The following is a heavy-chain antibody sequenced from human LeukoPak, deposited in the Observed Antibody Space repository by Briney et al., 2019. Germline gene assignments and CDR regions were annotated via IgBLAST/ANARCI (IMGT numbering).Heavy chain of an antibody. CDR1: GYTFTSYA. J-gene: IGHJ6*03. D-gene: IGHD2/OR15-2a*01. Sequence: GASVKVSCKASGYTFTSYAMHWVRQAPGQRLEWMGWINAGNGNTKYSQKFQGRVTITRDTSASTAYMELSSLRSEDTAVYYCARDSVRNSITDYYYYYMDVWGKGTTVTVSS. V-gene: IGHV1-3*01. CDR2: INAGNGNT. CDR3: ARDSVRNSITDYYYYYMDV.